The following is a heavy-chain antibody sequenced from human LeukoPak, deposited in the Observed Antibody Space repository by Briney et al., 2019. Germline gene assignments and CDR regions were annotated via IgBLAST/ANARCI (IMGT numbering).Heavy chain of an antibody. CDR1: GYTFTSYY. Sequence: ASVKVSCKASGYTFTSYYMHWVRQAPGQGLEWMGIINPSGGSTSYAQEFQGRVTMTRDTSTSTVYMELSSLRSEDTAVYYCARDRSLVPAATSDAFDIWGQGTMVTVSS. CDR2: INPSGGST. J-gene: IGHJ3*02. D-gene: IGHD2-2*01. V-gene: IGHV1-46*01. CDR3: ARDRSLVPAATSDAFDI.